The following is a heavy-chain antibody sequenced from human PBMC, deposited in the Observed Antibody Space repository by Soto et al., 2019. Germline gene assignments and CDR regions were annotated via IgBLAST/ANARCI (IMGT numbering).Heavy chain of an antibody. D-gene: IGHD5-12*01. CDR2: IYHSGST. CDR1: GYSISSGYY. V-gene: IGHV4-38-2*01. J-gene: IGHJ5*02. Sequence: SETLSLTCAVSGYSISSGYYWGWIRQPPGKGLEWIGSIYHSGSTYYNPSLKSRVTISVDTSKNQFSLKLSSVTAADTAVYYCARAVVAMNWFDPWGQGTLVTVSS. CDR3: ARAVVAMNWFDP.